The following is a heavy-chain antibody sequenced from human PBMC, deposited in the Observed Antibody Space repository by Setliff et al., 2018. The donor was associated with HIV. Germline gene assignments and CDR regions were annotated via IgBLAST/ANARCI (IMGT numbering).Heavy chain of an antibody. CDR1: GYTFSTYA. Sequence: ASVKVSCKASGYTFSTYAMHWVRQAPGQRLEWMGRTNAGNGNTKYSQKFQGRVTITRDTSASTAYMEVSSLRSEDTAVYYCARDFPSPDYSSSWAHLYYHYGMDVWGQGTTVTVSS. CDR3: ARDFPSPDYSSSWAHLYYHYGMDV. V-gene: IGHV1-3*01. D-gene: IGHD6-13*01. J-gene: IGHJ6*02. CDR2: TNAGNGNT.